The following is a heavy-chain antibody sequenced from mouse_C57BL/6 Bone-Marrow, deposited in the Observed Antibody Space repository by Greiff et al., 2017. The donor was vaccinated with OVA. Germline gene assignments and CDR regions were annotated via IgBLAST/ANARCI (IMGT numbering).Heavy chain of an antibody. Sequence: VKLMESGPGLVQPSQSLSITCTVSGFSLTSYGVHWVRQPPGKGLEWLGVIWSGGSTDYNAAFISRLSISKDNSKSQVFFKMNSLQADDTAIYYCAKKGGNWDAMDYWGQGTSVTVSS. CDR3: AKKGGNWDAMDY. CDR1: GFSLTSYG. V-gene: IGHV2-4*01. D-gene: IGHD4-1*01. J-gene: IGHJ4*01. CDR2: IWSGGST.